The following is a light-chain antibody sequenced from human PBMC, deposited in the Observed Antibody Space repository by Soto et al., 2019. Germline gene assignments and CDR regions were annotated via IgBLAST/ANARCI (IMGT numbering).Light chain of an antibody. CDR1: QSVSSSY. CDR2: GAS. Sequence: EIVLTQSPGTLSLSPGERATLSCRASQSVSSSYLAWYQQKPGQAPRLLIYGASSRASAVPDRFSGSGSGADFTLTISRLEPEDFAVYYCQQYGSSPHTFGGGTKVDI. J-gene: IGKJ4*01. V-gene: IGKV3-20*01. CDR3: QQYGSSPHT.